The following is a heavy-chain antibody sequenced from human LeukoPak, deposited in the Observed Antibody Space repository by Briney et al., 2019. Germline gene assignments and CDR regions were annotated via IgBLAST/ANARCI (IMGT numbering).Heavy chain of an antibody. D-gene: IGHD1-20*01. Sequence: GGSLRLSCATSGFTVRSNYMSWVRQAPGKGLEWVSVIYADGDTYYADSVKGRFTISRDNSENTLFLQMNNLRAEDTAVYYCARRYITGWHFDYWGQGTLVTVSS. V-gene: IGHV3-66*01. CDR1: GFTVRSNY. J-gene: IGHJ4*02. CDR2: IYADGDT. CDR3: ARRYITGWHFDY.